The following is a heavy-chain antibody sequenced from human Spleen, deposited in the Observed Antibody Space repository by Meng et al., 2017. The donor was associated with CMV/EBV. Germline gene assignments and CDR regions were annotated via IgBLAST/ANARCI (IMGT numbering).Heavy chain of an antibody. CDR1: GFTFSDHY. CDR2: ITSSGSTI. D-gene: IGHD3-22*01. J-gene: IGHJ4*02. V-gene: IGHV3-11*04. Sequence: CAASGFTFSDHYMSWIRQAPGKGLEWVSYITSSGSTINYADSVRGRFIISRDNAKNSLFLQLNSLKAEDTAVYYCARGYYDSSGLFDFWGQGTLVTVSS. CDR3: ARGYYDSSGLFDF.